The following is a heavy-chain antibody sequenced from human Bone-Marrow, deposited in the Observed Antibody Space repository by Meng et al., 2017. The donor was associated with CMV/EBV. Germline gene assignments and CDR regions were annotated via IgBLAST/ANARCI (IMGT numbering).Heavy chain of an antibody. J-gene: IGHJ4*02. CDR3: ARDYQRYTGSYVDF. CDR1: GGSFSGYY. CDR2: INHSGST. Sequence: SQTLSLTCAVYGGSFSGYYWSWIRQPPGKGLEWIGDINHSGSTNYNPSLKSRVTISVDTSKNQFSLKLTSVTAADTAVYYCARDYQRYTGSYVDFWGQGPLDPVPS. D-gene: IGHD1-26*01. V-gene: IGHV4-34*01.